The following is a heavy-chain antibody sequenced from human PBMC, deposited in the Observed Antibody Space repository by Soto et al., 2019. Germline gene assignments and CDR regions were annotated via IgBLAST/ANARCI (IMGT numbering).Heavy chain of an antibody. D-gene: IGHD3-10*01. CDR2: INAGNGNT. J-gene: IGHJ6*03. CDR1: GYTFTSYA. V-gene: IGHV1-3*01. CDR3: ARLYGSGSYLGYYYMDV. Sequence: QVQLVQSGAEVKKPGASVKVSCKASGYTFTSYAMHWVRQAPGQRLEWMGWINAGNGNTKYSQKFQGRGTITRDTSASTAYMELSSLRSEDTAVYYCARLYGSGSYLGYYYMDVWGKGTTVTVSS.